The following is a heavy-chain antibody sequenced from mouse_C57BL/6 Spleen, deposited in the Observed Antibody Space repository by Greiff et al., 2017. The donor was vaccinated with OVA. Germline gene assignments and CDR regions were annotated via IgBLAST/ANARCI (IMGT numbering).Heavy chain of an antibody. V-gene: IGHV1-64*01. D-gene: IGHD1-1*01. CDR2: IHPNSGST. CDR1: GYTFTSYW. J-gene: IGHJ4*01. CDR3: AREHYGRTMDY. Sequence: QVQLQQPGAELVKPGASVKLSCKASGYTFTSYWMHWVKQRPGQGLEWIGMIHPNSGSTNYNEKFKSKATLTVDKSSSTAYMQLSSLTSEDSAVYYCAREHYGRTMDYWGQGTSVTVSS.